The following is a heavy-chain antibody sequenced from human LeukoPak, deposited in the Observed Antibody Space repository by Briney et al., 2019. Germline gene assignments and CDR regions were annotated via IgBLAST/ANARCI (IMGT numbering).Heavy chain of an antibody. CDR3: ARDSFPLCTGSTSCPSVY. Sequence: GGSLRLSCAASGFTFNNYWMSWVRQAPGKGLEWVASVKDDGSEQYYVDSVKGRFTISRDNAKNSLYLQMNSLRAEDMAVYYCARDSFPLCTGSTSCPSVYWGRGTLVTVSS. V-gene: IGHV3-7*01. J-gene: IGHJ4*02. D-gene: IGHD2-2*01. CDR2: VKDDGSEQ. CDR1: GFTFNNYW.